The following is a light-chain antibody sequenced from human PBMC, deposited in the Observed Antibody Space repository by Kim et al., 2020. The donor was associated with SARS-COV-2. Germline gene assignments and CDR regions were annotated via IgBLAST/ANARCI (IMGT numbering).Light chain of an antibody. CDR3: QQSYITPFT. V-gene: IGKV1-39*01. J-gene: IGKJ3*01. CDR1: QSISSH. Sequence: DIQMTQSPSSLSASVGDRVTITCRTTQSISSHLNWYQQKPGRAPKLLISAASTLQGGVPSRFSGSGSETDFTLTISSLQPDDFATYFGQQSYITPFTFCPGTKVDIK. CDR2: AAS.